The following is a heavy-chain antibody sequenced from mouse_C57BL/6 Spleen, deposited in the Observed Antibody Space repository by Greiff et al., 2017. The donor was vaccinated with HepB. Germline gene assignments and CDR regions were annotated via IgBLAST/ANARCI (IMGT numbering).Heavy chain of an antibody. Sequence: QVQLQQSGPELVKPGASVKISCKASGYAFSSSWMNWVKQRPGQGLEWIGRIYPGDGDTNYNGKFKGKATLTADKSSSTAYMQLSRLTSEDSAVYSCAKAVDNYFDYWGQGTTLTVSS. CDR3: AKAVDNYFDY. D-gene: IGHD3-2*01. V-gene: IGHV1-82*01. J-gene: IGHJ2*01. CDR1: GYAFSSSW. CDR2: IYPGDGDT.